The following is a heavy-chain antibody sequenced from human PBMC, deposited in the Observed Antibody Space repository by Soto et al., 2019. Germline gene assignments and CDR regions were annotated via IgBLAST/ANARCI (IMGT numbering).Heavy chain of an antibody. CDR1: GFTFSNAW. Sequence: GGSLRLSCAASGFTFSNAWMNWVRQAPGKGLEWVGRIKSKTDGGTTDYAAPVKGRFTISRDDSKNTLYLQMNSLKTEDTAVYYCTTSEMGSGWYKFDYWGQGTLVTVSS. J-gene: IGHJ4*02. V-gene: IGHV3-15*07. D-gene: IGHD6-19*01. CDR2: IKSKTDGGTT. CDR3: TTSEMGSGWYKFDY.